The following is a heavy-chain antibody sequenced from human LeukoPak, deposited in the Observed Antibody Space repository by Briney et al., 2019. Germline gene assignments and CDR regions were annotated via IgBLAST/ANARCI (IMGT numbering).Heavy chain of an antibody. Sequence: ASVKVSCKASGYTFTSYYMHWVRQAPGQGLEWMGWINPNSGGTNYAQKFQGRVTMTRDTSISTAYMELSRLRSDDTAVYYCARDQPNIFNCSSTSCYAYYYYGMDVWGQGTTVTVSS. V-gene: IGHV1-2*02. CDR2: INPNSGGT. J-gene: IGHJ6*02. D-gene: IGHD2-2*01. CDR3: ARDQPNIFNCSSTSCYAYYYYGMDV. CDR1: GYTFTSYY.